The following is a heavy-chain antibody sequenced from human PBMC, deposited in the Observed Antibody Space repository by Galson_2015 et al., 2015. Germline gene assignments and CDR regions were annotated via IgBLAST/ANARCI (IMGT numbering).Heavy chain of an antibody. V-gene: IGHV1-46*01. CDR3: ARGYCSSTSCYRWVAFDI. J-gene: IGHJ3*02. CDR1: GYTFTSYY. Sequence: SVKVSCKASGYTFTSYYMHWVRQAPGQGLEWMGIINPSGGSTSYAQKFQDRVTMTRDTSTSTVYMELSSLRSEDTAVYYCARGYCSSTSCYRWVAFDIWGQGTMVTVSS. D-gene: IGHD2-2*02. CDR2: INPSGGST.